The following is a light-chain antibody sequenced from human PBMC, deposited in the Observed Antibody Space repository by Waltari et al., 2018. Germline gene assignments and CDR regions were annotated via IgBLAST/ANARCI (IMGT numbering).Light chain of an antibody. Sequence: DIQMTQSPSSLSASVGDRVTITCRSSQSISRYLNCYQQKPGKAPKVLIYAASNLQSGVPSRFSGSGSGTDFTLTITSLQPEDFATYYCQQSYSTPLTFGGGTKVEIK. CDR1: QSISRY. J-gene: IGKJ4*01. CDR2: AAS. CDR3: QQSYSTPLT. V-gene: IGKV1-39*01.